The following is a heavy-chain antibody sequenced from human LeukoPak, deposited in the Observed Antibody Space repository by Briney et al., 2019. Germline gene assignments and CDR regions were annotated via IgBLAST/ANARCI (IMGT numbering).Heavy chain of an antibody. V-gene: IGHV3-30*04. CDR2: ISYDGSNK. Sequence: SGGSLRLSCAASGFTFSSYAMHWVRQAPGKGLEWVAVISYDGSNKYYADSVKGRFTISRDNSKNTLYLQMNSLRAEDTAVYYCARGSSGWYYWGQGTLVTVSS. J-gene: IGHJ4*02. D-gene: IGHD6-19*01. CDR1: GFTFSSYA. CDR3: ARGSSGWYY.